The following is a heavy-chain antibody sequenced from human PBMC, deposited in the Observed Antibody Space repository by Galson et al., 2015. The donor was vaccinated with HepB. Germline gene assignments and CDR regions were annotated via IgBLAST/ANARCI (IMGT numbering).Heavy chain of an antibody. D-gene: IGHD4-17*01. V-gene: IGHV3-21*01. CDR2: ISSSSSYI. J-gene: IGHJ3*02. Sequence: SLRLSCAASGFTFSSYSMNWVRQAPGKGLEWVSSISSSSSYIYYADSVKGRFTISRDNAKNSLYLQMNSLRAEDTAVYYCASSPYGDYAFDIWGQGTMVTVSS. CDR3: ASSPYGDYAFDI. CDR1: GFTFSSYS.